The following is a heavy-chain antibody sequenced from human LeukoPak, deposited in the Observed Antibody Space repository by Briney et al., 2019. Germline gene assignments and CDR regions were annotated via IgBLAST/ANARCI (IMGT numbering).Heavy chain of an antibody. Sequence: PSETLSLTCAVSGGSISSSSYYWGWIRQPPGKGLEWIGSIYYSGRTYYNPSLKSRVTISVDTSKNQFSLKLSSVTAADTAVYYCARRWIPGYYYDSSGYWFAFDIWGQGTMVTVSS. CDR1: GGSISSSSYY. CDR2: IYYSGRT. J-gene: IGHJ3*02. V-gene: IGHV4-39*01. D-gene: IGHD3-22*01. CDR3: ARRWIPGYYYDSSGYWFAFDI.